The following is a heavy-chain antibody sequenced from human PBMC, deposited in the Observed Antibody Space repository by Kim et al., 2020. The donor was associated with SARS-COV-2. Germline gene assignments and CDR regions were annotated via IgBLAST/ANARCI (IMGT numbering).Heavy chain of an antibody. CDR2: IIPIFGTA. V-gene: IGHV1-69*13. D-gene: IGHD3-3*01. J-gene: IGHJ4*02. Sequence: SVKVSCKASGGTFSSYAISWVRQAPGQGLEWMGGIIPIFGTANYAQKFQGRVTITADESTSTAYMELSSLRSEDTAVYYCARSEWHGGYYFDYWGQGTLVTVSS. CDR3: ARSEWHGGYYFDY. CDR1: GGTFSSYA.